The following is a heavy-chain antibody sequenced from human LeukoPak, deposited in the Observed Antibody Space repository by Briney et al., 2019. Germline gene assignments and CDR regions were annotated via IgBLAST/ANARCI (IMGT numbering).Heavy chain of an antibody. D-gene: IGHD3-22*01. Sequence: GGSLRLSCAASGFTVSSNYMSWVRQAPGKGLEWVSVIYSGGKTYYADSVKGRFTIFRDNSKNTLYLQMNSLRAEDTAVYYCARDWDSSGYLGLGYYGMDVWGQGTTVTVSS. V-gene: IGHV3-66*01. CDR1: GFTVSSNY. CDR3: ARDWDSSGYLGLGYYGMDV. J-gene: IGHJ6*02. CDR2: IYSGGKT.